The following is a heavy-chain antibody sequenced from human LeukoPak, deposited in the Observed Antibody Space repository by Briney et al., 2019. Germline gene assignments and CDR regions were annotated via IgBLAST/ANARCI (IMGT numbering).Heavy chain of an antibody. V-gene: IGHV1-69*04. Sequence: ASVKVSCKASGGTFSSYAISWVRQAPGQGLEWMGRIIPILGIANYAQKFQGRVTITADKSTSTAYMELSSLRSEDTAVYYCARDPIVDLEDIVVVVAATPYGMDVWGQGTTVTVSS. D-gene: IGHD2-15*01. CDR1: GGTFSSYA. CDR2: IIPILGIA. J-gene: IGHJ6*02. CDR3: ARDPIVDLEDIVVVVAATPYGMDV.